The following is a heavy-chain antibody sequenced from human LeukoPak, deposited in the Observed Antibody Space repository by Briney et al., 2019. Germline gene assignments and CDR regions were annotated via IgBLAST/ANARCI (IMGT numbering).Heavy chain of an antibody. CDR1: GYXFTSYA. J-gene: IGHJ4*02. Sequence: ASVKVSCKASGYXFTSYAMSWVRQAPGQGREWMGWISAYNGNTNYAQKLQGRVTVTTDTSTSTAYMELRSLTSDDTAVYYCARVEEVRGGITSFDYWGQGTLVTVSS. D-gene: IGHD3-10*01. CDR3: ARVEEVRGGITSFDY. V-gene: IGHV1-18*01. CDR2: ISAYNGNT.